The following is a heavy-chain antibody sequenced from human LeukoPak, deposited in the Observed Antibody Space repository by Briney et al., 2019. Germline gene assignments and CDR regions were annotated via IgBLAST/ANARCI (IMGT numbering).Heavy chain of an antibody. CDR3: ARGHESSGYPISDY. Sequence: GGSLRLSCEASGFTFSSYIMTWVRQAPGKGLEWVSTIKGSAEATFYADSVKDRFTISRDNSKNTLYLQMNSLRADDTALYFCARGHESSGYPISDYWGQGTLVTVSS. CDR2: IKGSAEAT. CDR1: GFTFSSYI. D-gene: IGHD3-22*01. V-gene: IGHV3-23*01. J-gene: IGHJ4*02.